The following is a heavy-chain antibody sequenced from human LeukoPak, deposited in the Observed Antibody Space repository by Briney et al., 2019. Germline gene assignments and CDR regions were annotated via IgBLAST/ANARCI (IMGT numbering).Heavy chain of an antibody. D-gene: IGHD6-19*01. CDR1: GFTVSSNY. Sequence: PGGSLRLSCAASGFTVSSNYMSWVRQAPGKGLEWVSVIYSGGSTYYADSAKGRFTISRDNSKNTLYLQMNSLRAEDTAVYYCARDQGVAGIAFDIWGQGTMVTVSS. J-gene: IGHJ3*02. CDR2: IYSGGST. V-gene: IGHV3-66*01. CDR3: ARDQGVAGIAFDI.